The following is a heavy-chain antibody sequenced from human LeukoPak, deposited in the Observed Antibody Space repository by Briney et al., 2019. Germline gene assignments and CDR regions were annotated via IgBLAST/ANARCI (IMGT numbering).Heavy chain of an antibody. CDR3: ARGLGSFDWLWEP. Sequence: GGSLRLSCEASGFTFSDYYMSWIRQAPGRGLEWVSYISWDSSYTSYADSVKGRFTVSRDNAQKSLYLQMDSLRAEDTAVYYCARGLGSFDWLWEPWGPGTLVTVSS. CDR1: GFTFSDYY. V-gene: IGHV3-11*05. D-gene: IGHD3-9*01. J-gene: IGHJ5*02. CDR2: ISWDSSYT.